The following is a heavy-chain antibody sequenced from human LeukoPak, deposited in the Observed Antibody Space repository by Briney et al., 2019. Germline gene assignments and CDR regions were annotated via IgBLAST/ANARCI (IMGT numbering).Heavy chain of an antibody. D-gene: IGHD3-16*02. CDR1: GFSFNSFT. J-gene: IGHJ4*02. CDR3: ARDLTFGGVIGYIDY. V-gene: IGHV3-48*01. Sequence: PGGSLRLSCAASGFSFNSFTMNWARQAPGKGLEWVSKISGSGTAIYYADSVRGRFTVSRDNAKNSLYLQMDSLGAEDTAMYFCARDLTFGGVIGYIDYWGQGTLVTVSA. CDR2: ISGSGTAI.